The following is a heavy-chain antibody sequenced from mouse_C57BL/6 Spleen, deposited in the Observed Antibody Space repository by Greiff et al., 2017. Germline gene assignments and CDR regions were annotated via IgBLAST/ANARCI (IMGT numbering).Heavy chain of an antibody. V-gene: IGHV1-22*01. J-gene: IGHJ3*01. CDR2: INPNNGGT. CDR3: ARDGGLRAWFAY. CDR1: GYTFTDYN. D-gene: IGHD2-4*01. Sequence: VQLQQSGPELVKPGASVKMSCKASGYTFTDYNMHWVKQSHGKSLEWIGYINPNNGGTSYNQKFKGKATLTVNKSSSTAYMELRSLTSEDSAVYYCARDGGLRAWFAYWGQGTLVTVSA.